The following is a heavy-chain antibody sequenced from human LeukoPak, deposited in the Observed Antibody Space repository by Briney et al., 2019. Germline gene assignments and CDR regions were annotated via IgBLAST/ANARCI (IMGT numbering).Heavy chain of an antibody. Sequence: QPGGSLRLSCAASGFTLSSYAMHWVRQAPGKGLEWVAVISYDGSNKYYADSVKGRFTISRDNSKNTLYLQMNSLRAEDTAVYYCARDLLPVDGYNYGVQEYWGQGTLVTVSS. CDR2: ISYDGSNK. V-gene: IGHV3-30-3*01. CDR1: GFTLSSYA. CDR3: ARDLLPVDGYNYGVQEY. D-gene: IGHD5-12*01. J-gene: IGHJ4*02.